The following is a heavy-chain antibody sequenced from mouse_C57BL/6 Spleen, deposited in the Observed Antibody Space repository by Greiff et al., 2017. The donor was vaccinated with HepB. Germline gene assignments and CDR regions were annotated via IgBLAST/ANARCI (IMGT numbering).Heavy chain of an antibody. D-gene: IGHD1-1*01. CDR2: ISDGGSYT. Sequence: EVKLMESGGGLVKPGGSLKLSCAASGFTFSSYAMSWVRQTPEKRLEWVATISDGGSYTYYPDNVKGRFTISRDNAKNNLYLQMSHLKSEDTAMYYCARGGYYGSSLLFDYWGQGTTLTVSS. CDR3: ARGGYYGSSLLFDY. J-gene: IGHJ2*01. CDR1: GFTFSSYA. V-gene: IGHV5-4*03.